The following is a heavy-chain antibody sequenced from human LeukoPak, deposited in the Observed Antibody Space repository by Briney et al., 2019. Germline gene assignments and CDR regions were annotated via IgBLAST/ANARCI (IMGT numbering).Heavy chain of an antibody. CDR3: AVYSSSWYAFDY. D-gene: IGHD6-13*01. Sequence: GGSLRLSCAASGFTFSDYYMSWIRQAPGKGLEWVSAISGSGGSTYYADSVKGRFTISRDNSKNTLYLQMNSLRAEDTAVYYCAVYSSSWYAFDYWGQGTLVTVSS. CDR2: ISGSGGST. J-gene: IGHJ4*02. V-gene: IGHV3-23*01. CDR1: GFTFSDYY.